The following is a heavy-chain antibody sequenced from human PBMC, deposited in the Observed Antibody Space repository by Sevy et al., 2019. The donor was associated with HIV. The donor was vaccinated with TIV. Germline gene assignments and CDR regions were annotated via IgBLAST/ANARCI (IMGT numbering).Heavy chain of an antibody. CDR2: ISGSNSYI. Sequence: GGSLRLSCAASGFTFSSYSMNWVRQAPGKGLEGVSPISGSNSYIYYADSVKGRFTISRDNAKNSLYLQMNSLRAEDTAVYYCARQYYYDSSGYYLGGFDYWGQGTLVTVSS. CDR3: ARQYYYDSSGYYLGGFDY. CDR1: GFTFSSYS. V-gene: IGHV3-21*01. D-gene: IGHD3-22*01. J-gene: IGHJ4*02.